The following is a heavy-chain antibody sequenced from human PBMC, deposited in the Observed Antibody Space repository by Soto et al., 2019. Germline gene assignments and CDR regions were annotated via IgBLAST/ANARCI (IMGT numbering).Heavy chain of an antibody. J-gene: IGHJ4*02. CDR2: ISADNGNT. V-gene: IGHV1-18*01. CDR3: ARDGYFDY. CDR1: GYRFTSYG. Sequence: QVQLGQSGXXXXKXGXSVKVSCKASGYRFTSYGIAWVRXAPGQGLEWMGWISADNGNTNYAQKVQGRVTMTTDTFTSTAYMELRSLRSDDTAVYYCARDGYFDYWGQGTLVTVSS.